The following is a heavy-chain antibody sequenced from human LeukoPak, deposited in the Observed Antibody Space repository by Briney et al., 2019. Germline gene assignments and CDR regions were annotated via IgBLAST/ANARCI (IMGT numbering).Heavy chain of an antibody. CDR2: INPSGGGT. D-gene: IGHD2-2*01. J-gene: IGHJ6*03. CDR1: GYTFTTHY. CDR3: ARRGYCSSTSCYAFHYYYYYMDV. Sequence: ASVKVSCKASGYTFTTHYMHWVRQAPGQGLEWMGIINPSGGGTTYAQKFRGRVTMTRDMSTSTVYMELSSLRSEDTAVYYCARRGYCSSTSCYAFHYYYYYMDVWGKGTTVTISS. V-gene: IGHV1-46*01.